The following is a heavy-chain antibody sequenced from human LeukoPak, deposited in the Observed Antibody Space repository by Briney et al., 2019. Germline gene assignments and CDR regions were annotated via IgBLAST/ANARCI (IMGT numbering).Heavy chain of an antibody. Sequence: GGSLRLSCEASGFTSFSFPMNWVRQAPGKGLEWVSHIRTDGTITYADSVKGRFTISRDNSKNTLYLQMNSLRAEDTAVYYCATQWIQLSPFDYWSQGTLVTVSS. V-gene: IGHV3-23*01. D-gene: IGHD5-18*01. CDR2: IRTDGTI. CDR1: GFTSFSFP. J-gene: IGHJ4*02. CDR3: ATQWIQLSPFDY.